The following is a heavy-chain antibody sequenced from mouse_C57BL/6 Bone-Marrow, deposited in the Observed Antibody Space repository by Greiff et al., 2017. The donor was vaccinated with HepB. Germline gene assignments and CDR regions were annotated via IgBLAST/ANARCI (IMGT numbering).Heavy chain of an antibody. CDR2: IDPENGDT. CDR3: TPMVTPWFAY. D-gene: IGHD2-3*01. CDR1: GFNIKDDY. J-gene: IGHJ3*01. V-gene: IGHV14-4*01. Sequence: VQLQQSGAELVRPGASVKLSCTASGFNIKDDYMHWVNQRPEQGLEWIGWIDPENGDTEYASKFQGKATITADTASNTAYLQLSSLTSEDTAVYYCTPMVTPWFAYWGQGTLVTVSA.